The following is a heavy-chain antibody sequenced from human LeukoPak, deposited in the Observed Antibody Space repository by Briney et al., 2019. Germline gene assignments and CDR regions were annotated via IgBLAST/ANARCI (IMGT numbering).Heavy chain of an antibody. J-gene: IGHJ6*03. V-gene: IGHV4-59*11. CDR2: IYYSGST. D-gene: IGHD2-2*01. Sequence: PSETLSLTCTVSGGSISSHYWSWIRQPPGKGLEWIGYIYYSGSTNYNPSLKSRVTISVDTSKNQFSLKLSSVTAADTAVYYCARVYVVVVPAATLSHYYYYYHMDVWGKGTTVTVSS. CDR3: ARVYVVVVPAATLSHYYYYYHMDV. CDR1: GGSISSHY.